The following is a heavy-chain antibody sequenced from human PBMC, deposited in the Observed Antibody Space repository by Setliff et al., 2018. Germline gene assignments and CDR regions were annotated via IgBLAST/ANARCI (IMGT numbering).Heavy chain of an antibody. CDR1: GGSISSGDYY. Sequence: PSETLSLTCTVSGGSISSGDYYWSWIRQPPGKGLEWIGYIYYSGSTNYNPSLKSRVTISVDTSKNQFSLKLSSVTAADTAMYYCARSEGYNFWSGYPNWFDPWGQGTLVTVSS. D-gene: IGHD3-3*01. CDR2: IYYSGST. V-gene: IGHV4-61*08. CDR3: ARSEGYNFWSGYPNWFDP. J-gene: IGHJ5*02.